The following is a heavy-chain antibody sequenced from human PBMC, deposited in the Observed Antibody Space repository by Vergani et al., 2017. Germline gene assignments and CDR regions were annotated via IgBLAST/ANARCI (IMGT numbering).Heavy chain of an antibody. J-gene: IGHJ4*02. Sequence: QVQLQESGPGLVKPSETLSLTCTVSGGSVSSGSYYWSWIRQPAGKGLEWIGEINHSGSTNYNPSLKSRVTISVDTSKNQFSLKLSSVTAADTAVYYCASPLGYCSSTSCADYWGQGTLVTVSS. D-gene: IGHD2-2*01. CDR3: ASPLGYCSSTSCADY. V-gene: IGHV4-61*10. CDR1: GGSVSSGSYY. CDR2: INHSGST.